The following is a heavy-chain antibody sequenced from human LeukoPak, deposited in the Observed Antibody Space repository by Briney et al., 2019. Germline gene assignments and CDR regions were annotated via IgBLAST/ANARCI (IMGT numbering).Heavy chain of an antibody. Sequence: SETLSLTCAVSGGSISSSNWWSWVRQPPGKGLEWIGETYHSGSTNYNPSLKSRVTISVDKSKNQFSLKLSSVTAADTAAYYCARKYYDRTERYFDYWGQGTLVTVSS. V-gene: IGHV4-4*02. CDR2: TYHSGST. J-gene: IGHJ4*02. D-gene: IGHD3-22*01. CDR3: ARKYYDRTERYFDY. CDR1: GGSISSSNW.